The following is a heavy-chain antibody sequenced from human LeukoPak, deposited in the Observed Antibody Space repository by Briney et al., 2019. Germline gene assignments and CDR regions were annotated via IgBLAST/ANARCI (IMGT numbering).Heavy chain of an antibody. D-gene: IGHD3-3*01. CDR3: AKGITIFGVDVGRY. J-gene: IGHJ4*02. CDR1: GFTFSTNA. Sequence: GGSLRLSCAASGFTFSTNAMSWVRQAPGKGLEWVSAISGSGGSTYYADSVKGRFTISRDNSKNTLYLQMNSLRAEDTAVYYCAKGITIFGVDVGRYWGQGTLVTVSS. V-gene: IGHV3-23*01. CDR2: ISGSGGST.